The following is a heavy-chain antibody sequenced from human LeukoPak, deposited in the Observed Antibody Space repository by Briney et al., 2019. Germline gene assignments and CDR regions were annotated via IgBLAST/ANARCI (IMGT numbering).Heavy chain of an antibody. D-gene: IGHD2-2*01. CDR3: ARHLTNNSDF. J-gene: IGHJ4*02. CDR2: ISPNSGDT. Sequence: ASVKVSCKGSGYTFTGYYLHWVRQAPGQGLEWLGWISPNSGDTKYAQQFQGRLTVTRDTSISTAYMELSSLRSDDTAVYFCARHLTNNSDFWVQGTLVTVSS. V-gene: IGHV1-2*02. CDR1: GYTFTGYY.